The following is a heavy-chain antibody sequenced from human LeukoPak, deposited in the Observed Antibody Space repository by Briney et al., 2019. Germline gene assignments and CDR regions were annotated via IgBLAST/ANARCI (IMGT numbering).Heavy chain of an antibody. J-gene: IGHJ6*03. V-gene: IGHV4-34*01. CDR2: INHSGST. CDR1: GGSFSGYY. D-gene: IGHD4-23*01. Sequence: SETLSLTCAVYGGSFSGYYWSWIRQPPGKGLEWMGEINHSGSTNYNSSLKSRVTISVDTSKNQFSLKLSSVTAADTAVYYCARGGNTPTTVVTPLIYYYYYYMDVWGKGTTVTVSS. CDR3: ARGGNTPTTVVTPLIYYYYYYMDV.